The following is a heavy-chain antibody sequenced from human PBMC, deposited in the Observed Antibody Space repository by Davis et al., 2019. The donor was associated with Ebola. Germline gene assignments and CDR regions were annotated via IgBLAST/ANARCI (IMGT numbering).Heavy chain of an antibody. V-gene: IGHV3-66*01. CDR2: IYSGGST. J-gene: IGHJ4*02. Sequence: GGSLRLSCAASGFTVSSNYMSWVRQAPGKGLEWVSVIYSGGSTYYADSVKGRFTISRDNSKNTLYLQMNSLRAEDTAVYYCAKGFAVIAAPFDYWGQGTLVTVSS. CDR3: AKGFAVIAAPFDY. CDR1: GFTVSSNY. D-gene: IGHD6-6*01.